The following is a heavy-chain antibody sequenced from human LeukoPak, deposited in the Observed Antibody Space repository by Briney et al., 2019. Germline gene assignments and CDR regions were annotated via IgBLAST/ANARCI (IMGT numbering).Heavy chain of an antibody. CDR2: IFHGGSS. Sequence: SETLSLTCNVSGGIMTTNSYFWGWIRQPPGKGLEWIGSIFHGGSSFYNLSLKSRVTMSVDTSKNQFSLKLSSVTAADTAVYYCARTKYYYDSSGYFNFDYWGQGTLVTVSS. V-gene: IGHV4-39*07. CDR1: GGIMTTNSYF. J-gene: IGHJ4*02. D-gene: IGHD3-22*01. CDR3: ARTKYYYDSSGYFNFDY.